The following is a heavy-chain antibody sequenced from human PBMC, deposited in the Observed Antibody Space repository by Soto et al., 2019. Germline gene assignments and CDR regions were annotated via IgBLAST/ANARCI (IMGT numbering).Heavy chain of an antibody. J-gene: IGHJ4*02. CDR1: GFTFSNAW. CDR3: TFFPIFGVYYFDY. V-gene: IGHV3-15*01. Sequence: GGSLRLSCAASGFTFSNAWMSWVRQAPGKGLEWVGRIKSKTDGGTTDYAAPVKGRFTISRDDSKNTLYLQMNSLKTEDTAVYYCTFFPIFGVYYFDYWGQGTLVTVSS. CDR2: IKSKTDGGTT. D-gene: IGHD3-3*01.